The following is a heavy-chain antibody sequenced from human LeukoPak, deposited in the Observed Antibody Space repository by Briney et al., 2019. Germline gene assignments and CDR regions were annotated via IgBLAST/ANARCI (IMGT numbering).Heavy chain of an antibody. Sequence: PSETLSLTCTVSGYSMSSGYYWGWIRQPPERGLEWIGEINHSGSTNYNPSLKSRVTISVDTSKNQFSLKLSSVTAADTAMYYCARVSGYDWESFYDYWGQGSLVTVSS. J-gene: IGHJ4*02. CDR1: GYSMSSGYY. CDR2: INHSGST. D-gene: IGHD5-12*01. V-gene: IGHV4-38-2*02. CDR3: ARVSGYDWESFYDY.